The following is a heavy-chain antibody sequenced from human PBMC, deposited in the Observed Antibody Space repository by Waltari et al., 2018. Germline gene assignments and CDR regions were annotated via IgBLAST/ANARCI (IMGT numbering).Heavy chain of an antibody. CDR3: ATPFYNWDDPLHS. Sequence: EVQLLESGGDLVQPGGSLRLSCAASGLTFSNYAITWVRLAPGTGLEWVSAITVGDDTYYADSVKGRFTISRDTSKDTVHLQMNGLRAEDTAVYYCATPFYNWDDPLHSWGQGTLVTVSS. V-gene: IGHV3-23*01. CDR1: GLTFSNYA. J-gene: IGHJ4*02. CDR2: ITVGDDT. D-gene: IGHD1-20*01.